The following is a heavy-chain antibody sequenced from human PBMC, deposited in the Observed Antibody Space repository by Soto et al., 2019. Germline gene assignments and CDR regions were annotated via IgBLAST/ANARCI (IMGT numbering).Heavy chain of an antibody. CDR2: MYNTGST. Sequence: QVQLQESGPGLVKPSETLSLTCTVSGGSISRYYWSWIRQPPGKGLEWIGYMYNTGSTVYNPSFKGRVPISVDPSKNQFSLKLNSVTAADTAVYSCARDLWGYCGTACYPLDGWGQGTTVTVSS. J-gene: IGHJ6*02. CDR3: ARDLWGYCGTACYPLDG. CDR1: GGSISRYY. D-gene: IGHD2-21*02. V-gene: IGHV4-59*01.